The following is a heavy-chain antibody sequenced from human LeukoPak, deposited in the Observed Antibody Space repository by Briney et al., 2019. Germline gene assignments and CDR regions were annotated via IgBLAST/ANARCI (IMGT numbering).Heavy chain of an antibody. CDR2: IDSGGGSK. Sequence: PSETLTLTCVASEYTFSNYARSWVRQAPGKGLEWVSYIDSGGGSKYYADLERGGFTIASANTNNSLYLQRTRLSAEATAIYDCASADGSGYPYYWGQGTLVTVPS. CDR1: EYTFSNYA. D-gene: IGHD3-22*01. V-gene: IGHV3-23*01. J-gene: IGHJ4*02. CDR3: ASADGSGYPYY.